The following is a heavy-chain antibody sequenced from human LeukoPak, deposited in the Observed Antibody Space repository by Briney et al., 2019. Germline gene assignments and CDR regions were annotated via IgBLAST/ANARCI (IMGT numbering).Heavy chain of an antibody. V-gene: IGHV3-11*01. D-gene: IGHD3-22*01. CDR3: ARQTYYYDSSDYYYIGVFDY. J-gene: IGHJ4*02. CDR1: GFSFSDNY. Sequence: GRSLRLSCAAAGFSFSDNYMSWIRQAPGKGLEWVSYISSSGGIKYYADSVKGRFTISRDNAKNSLYLQMNSLRAEDTAVYHCARQTYYYDSSDYYYIGVFDYWGQGTRVTVSS. CDR2: ISSSGGIK.